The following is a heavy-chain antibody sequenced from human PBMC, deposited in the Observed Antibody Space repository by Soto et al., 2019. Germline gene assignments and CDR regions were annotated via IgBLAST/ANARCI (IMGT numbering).Heavy chain of an antibody. J-gene: IGHJ4*02. CDR1: GFTFSGYG. D-gene: IGHD2-21*01. Sequence: QVQLVESGGGVVQHGRSLRLSCAASGFTFSGYGMHWVRQAPGKGLQWVAHISYDGNNKYYADSVKGRFTMSRDNSKNTHYLQMNNLRDDDTAVYYCAKEFNPLSPDSYFDYWGQGTLVTVSS. CDR2: ISYDGNNK. CDR3: AKEFNPLSPDSYFDY. V-gene: IGHV3-30*18.